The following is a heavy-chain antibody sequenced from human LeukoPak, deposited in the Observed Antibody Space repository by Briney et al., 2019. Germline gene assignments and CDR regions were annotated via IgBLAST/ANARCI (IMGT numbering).Heavy chain of an antibody. CDR2: ISSSSSYI. J-gene: IGHJ4*02. V-gene: IGHV3-21*01. CDR1: GFTFSSYS. D-gene: IGHD1-26*01. CDR3: ARETYSGTQRGFDY. Sequence: GGSLRLSCAASGFTFSSYSMNWVRQAPGKGLEWVSSISSSSSYIYYADSVKGRFTISRDNAKNSLYLQMNSLRAEDTAVYYCARETYSGTQRGFDYWGQGTLVTVSS.